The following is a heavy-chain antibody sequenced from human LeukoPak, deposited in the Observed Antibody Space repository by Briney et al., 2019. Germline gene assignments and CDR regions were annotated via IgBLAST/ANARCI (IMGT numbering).Heavy chain of an antibody. J-gene: IGHJ5*02. D-gene: IGHD2/OR15-2a*01. CDR3: ALLAT. V-gene: IGHV3-30*01. CDR2: ISYDGSNK. Sequence: GGSLRLSCAASGFTFSSYAMHWVRQAPGKGLEWVAVISYDGSNKYYADSVKGRFTISRDNSKSTLYLQMNSLRAEDTAVYYCALLATWGQGTLVTVSS. CDR1: GFTFSSYA.